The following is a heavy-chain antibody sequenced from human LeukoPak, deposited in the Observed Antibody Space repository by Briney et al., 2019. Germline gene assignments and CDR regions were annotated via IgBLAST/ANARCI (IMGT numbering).Heavy chain of an antibody. J-gene: IGHJ6*03. CDR1: GFTFSSYA. CDR2: ISGSGDST. V-gene: IGHV3-23*01. D-gene: IGHD3-10*01. CDR3: AKGRAGSFYSDKYYYNYMDV. Sequence: PGGSLRLSCAASGFTFSSYAMGWVRQAPGKGLEWVSAISGSGDSTYYADSVKGRFTISRDNSKNTLYLQMNSLRAEDTAIYYCAKGRAGSFYSDKYYYNYMDVWGKGVTVTVSS.